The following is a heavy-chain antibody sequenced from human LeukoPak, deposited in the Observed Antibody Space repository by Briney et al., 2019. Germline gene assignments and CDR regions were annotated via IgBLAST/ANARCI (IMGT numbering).Heavy chain of an antibody. CDR2: IYYSGST. CDR3: ARRPRAGWFDP. J-gene: IGHJ5*02. Sequence: SETLSLTCTISGGSISSSSYYWGWIRQPPGKGLEWIGNIYYSGSTYYNPSLKSRVTISVDTSKNQFSLKLRSVTAADTAVYYCARRPRAGWFDPWGQGTLVTVSS. CDR1: GGSISSSSYY. V-gene: IGHV4-39*01.